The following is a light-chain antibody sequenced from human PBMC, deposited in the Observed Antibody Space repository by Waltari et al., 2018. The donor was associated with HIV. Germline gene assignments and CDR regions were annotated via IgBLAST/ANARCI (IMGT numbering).Light chain of an antibody. CDR1: SSNIGAGYD. Sequence: QSVLTQPPSVSGAPGQRVTIPCPGSSSNIGAGYDVHWYQPLPGPAPKLLIYGNSNRPSGVPDRFSGSKSGTSASLAITGLQAEDEADYYCQSYDSSLSWVFGGGTKLTVL. CDR2: GNS. J-gene: IGLJ3*02. V-gene: IGLV1-40*01. CDR3: QSYDSSLSWV.